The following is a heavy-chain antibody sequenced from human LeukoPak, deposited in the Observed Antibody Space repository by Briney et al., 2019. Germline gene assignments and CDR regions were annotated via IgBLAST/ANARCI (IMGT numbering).Heavy chain of an antibody. CDR3: AKDQGVQDYYDSSGYLFAFDI. D-gene: IGHD3-22*01. V-gene: IGHV3-9*01. CDR1: GSTFSSYA. J-gene: IGHJ3*02. CDR2: ISWNSGSI. Sequence: GGSLRLSCAASGSTFSSYAMSWVRQAPGKGLEWVSGISWNSGSIGYADSVKGRFTISRDNAKNSLYLQMNSLRAEDTALYYCAKDQGVQDYYDSSGYLFAFDIWGQGTMVTVSS.